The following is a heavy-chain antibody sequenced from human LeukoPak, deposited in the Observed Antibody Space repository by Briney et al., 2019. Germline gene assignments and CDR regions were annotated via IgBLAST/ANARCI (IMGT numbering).Heavy chain of an antibody. J-gene: IGHJ5*01. CDR2: IDRSGGST. D-gene: IGHD4-17*01. CDR1: GFSFNIYA. Sequence: GESLKISCAASGFSFNIYAMSWVRQAPGKGLEWVAAIDRSGGSTLYADSVKGRFTISKDNSKNTLYLQINSLRVDDTAIYYCARGSHGEHDSWGQGTLVTVSS. CDR3: ARGSHGEHDS. V-gene: IGHV3-23*01.